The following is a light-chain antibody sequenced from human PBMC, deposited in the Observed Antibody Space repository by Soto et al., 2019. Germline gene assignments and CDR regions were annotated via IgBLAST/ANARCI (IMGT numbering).Light chain of an antibody. CDR2: RNN. Sequence: QSALTQPPSASGTPGQRVTISCSGSSSNIGSNYVYWYQQLPGTAPKLLIYRNNQRPSGVPDRFSGSKSGTSASLAISGLRSEDEADYYCAACDDSLSGYFFGTGTKLTVL. J-gene: IGLJ1*01. CDR1: SSNIGSNY. CDR3: AACDDSLSGYF. V-gene: IGLV1-47*01.